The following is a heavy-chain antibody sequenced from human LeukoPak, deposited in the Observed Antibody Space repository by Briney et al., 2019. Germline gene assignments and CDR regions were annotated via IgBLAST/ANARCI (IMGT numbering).Heavy chain of an antibody. CDR2: IKEDGSEK. Sequence: PGGSLRLSCAASGFTFTSYWMNWVRQAPGKGLEWVANIKEDGSEKYYVDSVKGRFTISRDNAKNSVYLQMNSLRAEDTAVYYRARDNGFWGQGTLVTVSS. CDR3: ARDNGF. D-gene: IGHD2-8*01. V-gene: IGHV3-7*03. J-gene: IGHJ4*02. CDR1: GFTFTSYW.